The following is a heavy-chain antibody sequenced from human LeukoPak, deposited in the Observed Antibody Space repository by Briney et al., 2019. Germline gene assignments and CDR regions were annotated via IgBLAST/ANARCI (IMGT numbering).Heavy chain of an antibody. CDR3: AKVGDSSTSWVKALRDYYYYYMDV. Sequence: PGRSLGLSCAASGFIFSVYGMHWVRQAPGKGLEWVALMAADGDNIYYADSVKGRFTISRDNSKNTLYLQMNSLRAEDTAVYYCAKVGDSSTSWVKALRDYYYYYMDVWGKGTTVTVSS. CDR2: MAADGDNI. J-gene: IGHJ6*03. D-gene: IGHD2-2*01. CDR1: GFIFSVYG. V-gene: IGHV3-30*18.